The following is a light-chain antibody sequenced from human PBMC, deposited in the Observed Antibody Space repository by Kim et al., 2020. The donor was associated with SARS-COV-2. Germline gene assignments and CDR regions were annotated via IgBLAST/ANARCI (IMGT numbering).Light chain of an antibody. V-gene: IGKV3-20*01. Sequence: EIVLTQSPGTLSLSPGERATLSCRASQSIYSNSLAWYQQKPGQAPRLLMYDVSNRATGIPDRFSGSGSGTDFTLTISRLEPEDFAVYHCQQYSDSPRTFGEGTKVDIK. J-gene: IGKJ1*01. CDR3: QQYSDSPRT. CDR2: DVS. CDR1: QSIYSNS.